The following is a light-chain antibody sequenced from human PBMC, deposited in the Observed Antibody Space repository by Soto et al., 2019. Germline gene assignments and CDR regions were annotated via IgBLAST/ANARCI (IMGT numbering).Light chain of an antibody. CDR1: QSVRSN. J-gene: IGKJ5*01. Sequence: IVLTQSPGTLSLSPWERGALSCMASQSVRSNYLAWYQQKPGQAPRLLIYDASTRATGIPARFSGSGSGTEFTLTISNLQSEDFAVYYCHQYNKWPPITFGQGTRLEIK. CDR3: HQYNKWPPIT. CDR2: DAS. V-gene: IGKV3-15*01.